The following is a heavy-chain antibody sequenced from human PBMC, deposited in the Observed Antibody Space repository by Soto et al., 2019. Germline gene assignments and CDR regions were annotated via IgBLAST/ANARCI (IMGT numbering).Heavy chain of an antibody. CDR2: IYYSGST. Sequence: QLQLQESGPGLVKPSETLSLTCFVSGGSVSSSTYYWAWIRQFPGKGLEWIGSIYYSGSTYYNPSLKIRITISIGRSKNQFSLKLTSVTAADTAVYYCAPVGIGTKTVDYWGQGTLVTVSS. J-gene: IGHJ4*02. V-gene: IGHV4-39*01. D-gene: IGHD1-26*01. CDR3: APVGIGTKTVDY. CDR1: GGSVSSSTYY.